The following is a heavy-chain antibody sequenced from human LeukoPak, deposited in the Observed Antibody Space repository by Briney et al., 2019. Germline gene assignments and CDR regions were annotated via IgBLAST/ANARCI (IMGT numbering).Heavy chain of an antibody. J-gene: IGHJ6*04. CDR2: ISRDNAYM. CDR3: ARDDASTARASGMDV. V-gene: IGHV3-21*01. CDR1: GFTFTTYD. D-gene: IGHD6-6*01. Sequence: GGSLRLSCAASGFTFTTYDMNWVRQAPGKGLEWVSYISRDNAYMYLADSVKGRFTISRDNAKNSLYLQMNSLRGEDTAVYYCARDDASTARASGMDVWGKGTTVTVSS.